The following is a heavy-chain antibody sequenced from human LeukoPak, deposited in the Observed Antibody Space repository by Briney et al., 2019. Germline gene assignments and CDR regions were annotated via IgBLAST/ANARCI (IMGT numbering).Heavy chain of an antibody. CDR2: IYYTGST. Sequence: SETLSLTCTVSGGPISSYYWSWIRQPPGKGLEWIGYIYYTGSTTYNPSLKSRITISVDTSKNQFSLRLRSVTAADTAVYYCARADCSGGSCYPNWFDPWGQGTLVTVSS. CDR1: GGPISSYY. D-gene: IGHD2-15*01. J-gene: IGHJ5*02. V-gene: IGHV4-59*01. CDR3: ARADCSGGSCYPNWFDP.